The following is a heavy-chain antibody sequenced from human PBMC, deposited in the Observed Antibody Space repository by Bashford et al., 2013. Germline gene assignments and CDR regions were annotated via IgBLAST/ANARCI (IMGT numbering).Heavy chain of an antibody. V-gene: IGHV4-59*01. Sequence: SETLSLTCTVSGGSISSYYWSWIRQPPGKGLEWIGYIYYSGSTNYNPSLKSRVTISVDTSKNQFSLKLSSVTAADTAVYYCARVVGYSSGPDYWGQGTLVTVSS. D-gene: IGHD6-19*01. CDR2: IYYSGST. CDR1: GGSISSYY. J-gene: IGHJ4*02. CDR3: ARVVGYSSGPDY.